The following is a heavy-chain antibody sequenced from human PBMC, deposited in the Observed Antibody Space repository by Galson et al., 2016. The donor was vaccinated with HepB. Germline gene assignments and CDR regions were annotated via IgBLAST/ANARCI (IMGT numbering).Heavy chain of an antibody. CDR1: GFTFSSYW. Sequence: SLRLSCAASGFTFSSYWMHWVRQAPGKGLVWVSRIESDESSTSYADSVKGRFTISRDNAKNTLYLQMFSQRAEDTGVYYCVREAPWSYLFKYWGQGTLVTVSS. D-gene: IGHD1-26*01. J-gene: IGHJ4*02. CDR3: VREAPWSYLFKY. V-gene: IGHV3-74*01. CDR2: IESDESST.